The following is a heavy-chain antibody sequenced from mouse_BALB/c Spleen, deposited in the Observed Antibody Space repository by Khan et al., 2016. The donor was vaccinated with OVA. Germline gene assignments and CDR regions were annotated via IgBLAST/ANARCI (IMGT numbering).Heavy chain of an antibody. CDR1: GYTFTDYY. J-gene: IGHJ3*01. D-gene: IGHD1-2*01. CDR2: ISPGSGDT. V-gene: IGHV1-77*01. Sequence: QVQLQQPGAELARPGASVKLSCKASGYTFTDYYINWVKQRPGQGLEWIGEISPGSGDTYYNEKFKGKATLTADNSSTTAYMQLSSLTSEDSAVEFCARRNYFGYTFAYWGQGTLVTVSA. CDR3: ARRNYFGYTFAY.